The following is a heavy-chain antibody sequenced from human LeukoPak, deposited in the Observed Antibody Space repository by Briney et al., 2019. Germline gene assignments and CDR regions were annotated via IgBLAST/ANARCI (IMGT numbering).Heavy chain of an antibody. Sequence: SETLSLTCAVYGGSFSGYYWSWIRQPPGKGLEWIGEINHSGSTNYNPSLKSRVTISVDTSKNQFSLKLTSVTAADTAVYYCARTTKGGYTYGYFYYYYMDVWGKGTTVTISS. D-gene: IGHD5-18*01. CDR1: GGSFSGYY. J-gene: IGHJ6*03. CDR2: INHSGST. V-gene: IGHV4-34*01. CDR3: ARTTKGGYTYGYFYYYYMDV.